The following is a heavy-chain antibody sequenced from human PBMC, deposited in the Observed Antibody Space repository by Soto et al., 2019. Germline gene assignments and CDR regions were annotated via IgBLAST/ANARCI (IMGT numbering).Heavy chain of an antibody. D-gene: IGHD4-4*01. Sequence: EVQLLESGGGLVQPGGSLRLSCAASGFTFSSYAMSWVRQAPGKGLEWVSAISGSGGSTYYADSVKGPFTISRDNSKNTLYLEMNSLRAEDTAVYYCAKGKVTTGRRASDFDYWGQGSLVTVSS. J-gene: IGHJ4*02. CDR2: ISGSGGST. CDR1: GFTFSSYA. CDR3: AKGKVTTGRRASDFDY. V-gene: IGHV3-23*01.